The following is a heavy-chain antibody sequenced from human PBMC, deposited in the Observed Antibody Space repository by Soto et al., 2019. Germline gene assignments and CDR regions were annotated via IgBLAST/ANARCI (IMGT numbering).Heavy chain of an antibody. CDR3: ARADRTLYDSSGYYHY. CDR2: IYYSGST. J-gene: IGHJ4*02. D-gene: IGHD3-22*01. Sequence: PSETLSLTCTVSGGSISSGGYYWSWIRQHPGKGLEWIGYIYYSGSTYYNPSLKSRVTISVDTSKNQFSLKLSSVTAADTAVYYCARADRTLYDSSGYYHYWGQGTLVTRLL. CDR1: GGSISSGGYY. V-gene: IGHV4-31*03.